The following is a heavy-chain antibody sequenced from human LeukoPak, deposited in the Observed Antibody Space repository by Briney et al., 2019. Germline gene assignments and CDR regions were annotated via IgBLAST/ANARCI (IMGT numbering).Heavy chain of an antibody. Sequence: GASVKVSCKASGYTFDTYGISWVRQAPGQGLEWMGWISADNGSTNYAQKVQGRVTMTTDTSTNTAYMELRSLRSDDTAVYYCARGTNPPYFDSWGQGTLVTVSS. CDR3: ARGTNPPYFDS. V-gene: IGHV1-18*01. J-gene: IGHJ4*02. CDR2: ISADNGST. CDR1: GYTFDTYG. D-gene: IGHD2-8*01.